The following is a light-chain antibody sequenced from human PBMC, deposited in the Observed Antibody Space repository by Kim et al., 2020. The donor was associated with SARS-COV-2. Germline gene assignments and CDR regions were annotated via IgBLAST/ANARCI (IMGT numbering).Light chain of an antibody. CDR3: QQYDDWPPWT. V-gene: IGKV3-15*01. CDR1: QSVSDN. J-gene: IGKJ1*01. CDR2: GAS. Sequence: YLGERATLSCRASQSVSDNLAWYQQKPGQGPRLLIYGASTRATGIPARFSGSGSGTEFTLTISSLQSEDSAVYYCQQYDDWPPWTFGQGTKVDIK.